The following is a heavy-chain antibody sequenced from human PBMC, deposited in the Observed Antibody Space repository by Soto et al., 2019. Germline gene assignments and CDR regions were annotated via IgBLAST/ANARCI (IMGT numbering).Heavy chain of an antibody. Sequence: SETLSLTCTVSGGSISSYYWSWIRQPPGKGLEWIGYIFYSGSTNYNPSLKSRVTISVDTSKNQFSLKLSSVTAADTAVYYCARVGYCISTSCHDAFDIWGQGTMVTVSS. CDR3: ARVGYCISTSCHDAFDI. J-gene: IGHJ3*02. D-gene: IGHD2-2*01. CDR1: GGSISSYY. CDR2: IFYSGST. V-gene: IGHV4-59*01.